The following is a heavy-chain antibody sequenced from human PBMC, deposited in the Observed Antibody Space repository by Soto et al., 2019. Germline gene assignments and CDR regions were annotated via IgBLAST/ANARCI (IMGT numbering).Heavy chain of an antibody. V-gene: IGHV1-46*01. Sequence: QVHLEQSGAEMRKPGASVKVSCKASGYTFTSYYIHWVRQAPGQGLEWLGVINPTDNRKTYAQIFQGRDTMTRDTSTSTVYMELRSLRSEDTAIYYCAREAQTYSGMDVWGQGTTVTVSS. CDR2: INPTDNRK. CDR3: AREAQTYSGMDV. CDR1: GYTFTSYY. J-gene: IGHJ6*02.